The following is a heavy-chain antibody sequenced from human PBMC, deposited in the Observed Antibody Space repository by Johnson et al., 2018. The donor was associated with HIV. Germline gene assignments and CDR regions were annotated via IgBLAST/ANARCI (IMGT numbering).Heavy chain of an antibody. Sequence: QEQLVESGGGVVQPGRSLRLSCAASGFTFSNYGMAWVRQAPGKGLEWVTVISFAGVKKYYADSVKGRFTISRDNSKGTLYLLMDSLTPEDTALYYCAKIMSKWSVDDDAFDVWGPGTMVTVSS. D-gene: IGHD2-15*01. CDR3: AKIMSKWSVDDDAFDV. CDR2: ISFAGVKK. V-gene: IGHV3-30*18. J-gene: IGHJ3*01. CDR1: GFTFSNYG.